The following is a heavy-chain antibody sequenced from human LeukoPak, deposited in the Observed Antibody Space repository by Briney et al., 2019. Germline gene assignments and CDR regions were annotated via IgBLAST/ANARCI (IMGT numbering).Heavy chain of an antibody. CDR2: ISGNAGST. CDR1: GFTLSSYA. D-gene: IGHD1-1*01. J-gene: IGHJ4*02. Sequence: GGSLRLSCAASGFTLSSYAMSRVRQAPGKGLEWVSLISGNAGSTYYADSVKGRFTISRDNSKNTLYLQMNSLRAEDTAVYYCAKVGTIDYWGQGALVTVSS. CDR3: AKVGTIDY. V-gene: IGHV3-23*01.